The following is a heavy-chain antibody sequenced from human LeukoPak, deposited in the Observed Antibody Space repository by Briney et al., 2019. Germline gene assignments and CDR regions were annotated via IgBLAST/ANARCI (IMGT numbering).Heavy chain of an antibody. D-gene: IGHD3-9*01. CDR2: ISYDGSNK. CDR3: AREEKYYDILTGYYKGYFDY. CDR1: GFTLSGYW. J-gene: IGHJ4*02. V-gene: IGHV3-30-3*01. Sequence: GGSLRLSCVASGFTLSGYWMSWVRQAPGKGLEWVAVISYDGSNKYYADSVKGRFTISRDNSKNTLYLQMNSLRAEDTAVYYCAREEKYYDILTGYYKGYFDYWGQGTLVTVSS.